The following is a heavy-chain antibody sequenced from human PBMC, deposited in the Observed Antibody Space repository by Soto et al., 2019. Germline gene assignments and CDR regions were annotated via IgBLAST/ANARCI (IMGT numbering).Heavy chain of an antibody. V-gene: IGHV4-30-4*01. CDR3: ARLGGYCSSTSCYGYYGMDV. CDR1: GGSISSGDYY. J-gene: IGHJ6*01. Sequence: SETLSLTCTVSGGSISSGDYYWSWIRQPPGKGLEWIGYIYYSGSTYYNPSLESRVTISVDTSKNQFSLKVSSVTVADTAVYYCARLGGYCSSTSCYGYYGMDVWGQGTTVTVYS. D-gene: IGHD2-2*01. CDR2: IYYSGST.